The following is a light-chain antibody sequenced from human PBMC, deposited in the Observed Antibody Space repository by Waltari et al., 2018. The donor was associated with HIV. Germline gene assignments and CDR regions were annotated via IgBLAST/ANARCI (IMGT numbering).Light chain of an antibody. CDR3: LLYVDGGILV. V-gene: IGLV8-61*01. Sequence: QTVVTQEASLSVSPGGTVTLTCGLNSGSVSASHHSSWYLQTPGQTPRTLTYSTNTRSSGVPKRFSGSIIGNKAALTISGAQADDECDYYCLLYVDGGILVFGGGTKLTV. CDR1: SGSVSASHH. CDR2: STN. J-gene: IGLJ3*02.